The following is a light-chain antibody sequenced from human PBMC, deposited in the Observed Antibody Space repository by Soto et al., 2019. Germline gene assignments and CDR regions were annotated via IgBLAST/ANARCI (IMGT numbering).Light chain of an antibody. V-gene: IGKV1-5*01. J-gene: IGKJ5*01. CDR2: DAS. Sequence: DIQMTQSPSTLSASVGDRVTITCRASQRISSWLAWYQQKPGKAPKLLIYDASSLESGVPSRFSGSGSGTEFTLTISSLQPDDFATYYCQQYNSYSLITVGQGTRLEIK. CDR1: QRISSW. CDR3: QQYNSYSLIT.